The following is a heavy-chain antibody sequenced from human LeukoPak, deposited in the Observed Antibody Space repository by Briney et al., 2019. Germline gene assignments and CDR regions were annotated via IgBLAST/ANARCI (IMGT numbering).Heavy chain of an antibody. D-gene: IGHD5-12*01. CDR2: INSDGSSI. Sequence: PGGSPRLSCAASGFTFSGYWMHWVRQAPGKGLVWVSRINSDGSSISYADSVKGRFTISRDNAKNTQDLQMNSLRAEDTAVYFCARDFPRYSGYGFNYWGQGTLVTVSS. CDR3: ARDFPRYSGYGFNY. V-gene: IGHV3-74*01. CDR1: GFTFSGYW. J-gene: IGHJ4*02.